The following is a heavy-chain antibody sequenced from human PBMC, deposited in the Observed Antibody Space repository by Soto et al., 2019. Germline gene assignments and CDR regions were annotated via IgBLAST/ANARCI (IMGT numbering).Heavy chain of an antibody. CDR3: ASGIDP. CDR1: GFMFSDSW. J-gene: IGHJ5*02. V-gene: IGHV3-7*05. Sequence: EAQLVESGGDLVQPGGSLRLSCAASGFMFSDSWMNWVRQAPGKGLEWAANIKPAGSETAYVDSVKGRFTISRDNAKKFLYLQMNRRRVDDTAVYSCASGIDPWGQGTLVTVSS. CDR2: IKPAGSET.